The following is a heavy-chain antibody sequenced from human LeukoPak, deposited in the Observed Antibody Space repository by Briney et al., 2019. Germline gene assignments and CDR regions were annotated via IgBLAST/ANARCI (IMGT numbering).Heavy chain of an antibody. Sequence: PGGSLRLSCAASGFTFSSYSMNWVRQAPGKGLEWVSSISSSSSYIYYADSVKGRFTISRDNAKNSLYLQTNSLRAEDTAVYYCARDGVLGYSYGYDYWGQGTLVTVSS. J-gene: IGHJ4*02. V-gene: IGHV3-21*01. CDR2: ISSSSSYI. CDR3: ARDGVLGYSYGYDY. CDR1: GFTFSSYS. D-gene: IGHD5-18*01.